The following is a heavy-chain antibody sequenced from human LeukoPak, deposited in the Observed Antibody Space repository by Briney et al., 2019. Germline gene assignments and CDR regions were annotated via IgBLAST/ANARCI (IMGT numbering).Heavy chain of an antibody. J-gene: IGHJ4*02. Sequence: GGSLRLSCAASGFTFSSYGMHWVRQAPGKGLEWVSTTTDSGASTWYADSVKGRFTISRDNSKNTLQLQMNSLRAEDTAVYYCARRDVVVTGHYFDYWGQGILVTVSS. CDR2: TTDSGAST. D-gene: IGHD2-21*02. CDR1: GFTFSSYG. CDR3: ARRDVVVTGHYFDY. V-gene: IGHV3-23*01.